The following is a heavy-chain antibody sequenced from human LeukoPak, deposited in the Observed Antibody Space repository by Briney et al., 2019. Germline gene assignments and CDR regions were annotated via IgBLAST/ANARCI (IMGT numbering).Heavy chain of an antibody. J-gene: IGHJ6*03. CDR3: ARGSDYDDYFYMDF. CDR2: FDPEDGET. V-gene: IGHV1-24*01. CDR1: GYTLTELS. Sequence: ASVKVSCKVSGYTLTELSMHWVRQAPGKGLEWMGGFDPEDGETIYAQKFQGRVTMTTDTSTSTAYMELRSLRSDDTAVYYCARGSDYDDYFYMDFWGKGTTVTVSS.